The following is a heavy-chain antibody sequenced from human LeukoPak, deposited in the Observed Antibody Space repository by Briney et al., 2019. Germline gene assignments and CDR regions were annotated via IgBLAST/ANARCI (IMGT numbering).Heavy chain of an antibody. Sequence: ASVKVSCKASGYTFTDHFMHWMRQAPGQGLEWVGEINPYNGITKYAWRFQGRVSITRDTSISTAYMELSRLRSDDTAVYYCARRNYGSGSYYYWGQGTLVTVSS. CDR3: ARRNYGSGSYYY. J-gene: IGHJ4*02. D-gene: IGHD3-10*01. V-gene: IGHV1-2*02. CDR1: GYTFTDHF. CDR2: INPYNGIT.